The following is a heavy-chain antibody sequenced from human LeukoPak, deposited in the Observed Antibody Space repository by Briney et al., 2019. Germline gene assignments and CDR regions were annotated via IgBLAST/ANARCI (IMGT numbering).Heavy chain of an antibody. CDR3: AKWSMIVVVISAHFDY. D-gene: IGHD3-22*01. V-gene: IGHV3-7*03. CDR2: IKQDGSDR. J-gene: IGHJ4*02. CDR1: GFTFRNYW. Sequence: PGGSLRLSCAASGFTFRNYWMSWVRQAPGTGLEWVANIKQDGSDRNYVTSVRGRFTISRDNAESSLYLQMNSLRVEDTAVYYCAKWSMIVVVISAHFDYWGQGTLVTVSS.